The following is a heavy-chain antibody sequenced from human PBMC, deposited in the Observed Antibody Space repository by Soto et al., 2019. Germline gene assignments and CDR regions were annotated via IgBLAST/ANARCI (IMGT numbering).Heavy chain of an antibody. CDR1: GGSISSMY. V-gene: IGHV4-59*01. CDR3: ARDFAYFDS. CDR2: IHNSGGT. Sequence: SETLSLTCTVSGGSISSMYWSWIRQSPGKGLEWIGYIHNSGGTNYNPSLKSRVTMSVDTSKNQFSLNLDSVTAADTAVYFCARDFAYFDSWGQGTLVTVSS. D-gene: IGHD3-3*01. J-gene: IGHJ4*02.